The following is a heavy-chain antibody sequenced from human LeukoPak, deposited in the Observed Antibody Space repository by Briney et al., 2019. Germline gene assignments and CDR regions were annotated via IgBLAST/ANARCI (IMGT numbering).Heavy chain of an antibody. Sequence: GGSLRLSCAASGFTFGSYWMHWVRQASGKGLVWVSRINNDGSSTSYADSVKGRFTISRDNAKNTLYLQMNSLRAEDTAVYYCARPTKEGSSWYWWFDPWGQGTLVTVSS. D-gene: IGHD6-13*01. J-gene: IGHJ5*02. CDR1: GFTFGSYW. CDR2: INNDGSST. V-gene: IGHV3-74*01. CDR3: ARPTKEGSSWYWWFDP.